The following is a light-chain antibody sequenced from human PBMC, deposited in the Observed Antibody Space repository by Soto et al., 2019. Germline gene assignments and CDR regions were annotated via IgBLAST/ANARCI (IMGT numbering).Light chain of an antibody. CDR3: QQYHSYSWT. CDR2: KTS. Sequence: DIQMTQSPSTLSASVGDRVTITCRASQDITPWLAWYQQKQGKAPRLLIYKTSTVNSGVPSRFSGSGSGTEFTLTISYLQPDDRATYYCQQYHSYSWTFGQGTKVDIK. J-gene: IGKJ1*01. CDR1: QDITPW. V-gene: IGKV1-5*03.